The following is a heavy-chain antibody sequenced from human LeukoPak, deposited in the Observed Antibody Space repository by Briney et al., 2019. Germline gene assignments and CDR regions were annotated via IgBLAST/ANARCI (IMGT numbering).Heavy chain of an antibody. CDR1: GFTFSSYG. Sequence: GGSLRLSCAASGFTFSSYGMHWVRQAPGKGLEWVAFIRYDGSNKYYADSVKGRFTISRDNSKNTLYLQMNSLRVEDTAVYYCARSVAAAAHFDYWGQGTLVTVSS. CDR3: ARSVAAAAHFDY. V-gene: IGHV3-30*02. J-gene: IGHJ4*02. CDR2: IRYDGSNK. D-gene: IGHD6-13*01.